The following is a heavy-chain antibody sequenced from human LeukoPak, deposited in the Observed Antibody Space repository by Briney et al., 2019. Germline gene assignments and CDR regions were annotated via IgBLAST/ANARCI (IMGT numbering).Heavy chain of an antibody. V-gene: IGHV4-59*01. CDR1: DGSISNYY. CDR3: ARTGGVPYLDV. CDR2: IYSSGNT. Sequence: SETLSLTCNVSDGSISNYYWSWIRQPPGKGLEWLGYIYSSGNTIYNPSFKSRVTISVDTSMNHFSLKLKSATAADTAVYLCARTGGVPYLDVRGKGTTVTVSS. J-gene: IGHJ6*03. D-gene: IGHD1-26*01.